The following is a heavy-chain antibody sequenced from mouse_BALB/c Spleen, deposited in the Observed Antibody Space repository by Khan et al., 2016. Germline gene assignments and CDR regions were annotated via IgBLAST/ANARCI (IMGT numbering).Heavy chain of an antibody. Sequence: QVQLQQSGAELARPGASVKLSCKASGYTFTSYWMQWVKQRPGQGLEWIGAIYPGDGDTRYTQKFKGKATLTADKSSSTAYMQLSSLASEDSAVYYCGRGDDGNYDYAMDYWGQGTSVTVSS. V-gene: IGHV1-87*01. CDR2: IYPGDGDT. CDR3: GRGDDGNYDYAMDY. J-gene: IGHJ4*01. CDR1: GYTFTSYW. D-gene: IGHD2-1*01.